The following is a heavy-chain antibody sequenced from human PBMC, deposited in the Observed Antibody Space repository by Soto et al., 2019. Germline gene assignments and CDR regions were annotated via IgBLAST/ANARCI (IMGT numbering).Heavy chain of an antibody. V-gene: IGHV4-61*01. CDR1: GGSVSSESHY. D-gene: IGHD3-3*01. Sequence: SETLSLTCTVSGGSVSSESHYWSWIRQTPGKGLEWIGYIYYTGSTNYNPSLKGRVTMSVDTSRDQVSLRLRSVTRADTAVCYCARDQYDFRSGSYYYAMEVWGQGTKVTVS. CDR3: ARDQYDFRSGSYYYAMEV. J-gene: IGHJ6*02. CDR2: IYYTGST.